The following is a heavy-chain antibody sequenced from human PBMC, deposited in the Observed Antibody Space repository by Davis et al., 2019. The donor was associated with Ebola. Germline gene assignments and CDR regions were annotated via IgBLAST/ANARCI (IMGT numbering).Heavy chain of an antibody. D-gene: IGHD6-13*01. CDR1: GYTFTSYG. V-gene: IGHV1-18*01. J-gene: IGHJ6*02. CDR2: ISAYNGNT. Sequence: ASVKLSCKASGYTFTSYGISWVRQAPGQGLEWMGWISAYNGNTNYAQKVQGRVTMTTDTSTSTAYMELRSLRSDDTAVYYCARDNEEQQLLFYYYGMDVWGQGTTVTVSS. CDR3: ARDNEEQQLLFYYYGMDV.